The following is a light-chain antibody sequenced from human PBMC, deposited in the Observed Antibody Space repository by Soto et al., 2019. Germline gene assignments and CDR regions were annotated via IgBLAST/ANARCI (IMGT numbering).Light chain of an antibody. J-gene: IGLJ1*01. CDR1: SSDVGRYNY. Sequence: QSVLTQPRSVSGSPGQAVTISCTGTSSDVGRYNYVSWYQQHPGKAPKVMIYDVTKRPSGVPDRFSGSKSGNTASLTISGLQAEDEADYYCCSYGGTYYVFGTGTKLTVL. V-gene: IGLV2-11*01. CDR2: DVT. CDR3: CSYGGTYYV.